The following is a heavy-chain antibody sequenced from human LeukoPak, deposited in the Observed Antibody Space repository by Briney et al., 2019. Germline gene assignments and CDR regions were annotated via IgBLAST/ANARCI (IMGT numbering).Heavy chain of an antibody. CDR3: ARGPWIGFDY. D-gene: IGHD2-2*03. V-gene: IGHV3-33*01. CDR2: ILSDGSKE. CDR1: GFTFSSYG. J-gene: IGHJ4*02. Sequence: GGSLRLSCAASGFTFSSYGMHWVRQAPGKGLEWVAVILSDGSKEFYTDSVKGRFTISRDNSKNTLYLQMNSLRAEDTAVYYCARGPWIGFDYWGQGTLVTVSS.